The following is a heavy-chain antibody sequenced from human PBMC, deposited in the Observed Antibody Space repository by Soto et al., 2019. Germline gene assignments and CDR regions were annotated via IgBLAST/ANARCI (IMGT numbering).Heavy chain of an antibody. CDR1: GGSFSGYY. J-gene: IGHJ3*02. D-gene: IGHD5-12*01. Sequence: PSETLSLTCAVYGGSFSGYYWSWIRQPPGKGLEWIGYIYYSGSTNYNPSLKSRVTISVDTSKNQFSLKLSSVTAADTAVYYCARIRGYSGYDAFDIWGQGTMVTVSS. V-gene: IGHV4-59*01. CDR3: ARIRGYSGYDAFDI. CDR2: IYYSGST.